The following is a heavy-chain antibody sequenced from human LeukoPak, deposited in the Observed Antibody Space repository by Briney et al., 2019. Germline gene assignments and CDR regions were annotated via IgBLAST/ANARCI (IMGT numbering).Heavy chain of an antibody. CDR3: ARHISDVYFYENSGYYGFDF. Sequence: SETLSLTCTVSGGPISSYHWSWIRQPPGKGLEWIGYIYYSGNTNYNPSLKSRVTISVDTSKNQFYLKLNSVTAADTGVYFCARHISDVYFYENSGYYGFDFWGQGTLVTVSS. CDR1: GGPISSYH. J-gene: IGHJ4*02. V-gene: IGHV4-59*08. CDR2: IYYSGNT. D-gene: IGHD3-22*01.